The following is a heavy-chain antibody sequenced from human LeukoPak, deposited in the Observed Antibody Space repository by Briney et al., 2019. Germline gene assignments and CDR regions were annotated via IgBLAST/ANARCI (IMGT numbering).Heavy chain of an antibody. Sequence: SETLSLTCAVYGGSFSGYYWSWIRQTPLKGLEWLGQVNDSGSANYNPSLRSRVTMSVDTSKNQFSTKLTSVTAADTAVYFCASSYYDTVGFSPFDYWGQGTLVTVSS. CDR2: VNDSGSA. CDR3: ASSYYDTVGFSPFDY. CDR1: GGSFSGYY. J-gene: IGHJ4*02. V-gene: IGHV4-34*01. D-gene: IGHD3-22*01.